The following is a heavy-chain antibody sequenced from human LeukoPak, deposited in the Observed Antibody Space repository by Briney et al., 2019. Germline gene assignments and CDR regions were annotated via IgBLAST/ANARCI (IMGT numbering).Heavy chain of an antibody. D-gene: IGHD7-27*01. Sequence: GGSLTLSCAASGLTFSSYAMSWVRQAPGRGLEWVSTISGSGGSTYYADSVKGRFTISRDNSKNTLYLQMNSLRAEDTAVYYCAKGSGLTGTFFDYWGQGTLVTVSS. CDR3: AKGSGLTGTFFDY. V-gene: IGHV3-23*01. CDR1: GLTFSSYA. CDR2: ISGSGGST. J-gene: IGHJ4*02.